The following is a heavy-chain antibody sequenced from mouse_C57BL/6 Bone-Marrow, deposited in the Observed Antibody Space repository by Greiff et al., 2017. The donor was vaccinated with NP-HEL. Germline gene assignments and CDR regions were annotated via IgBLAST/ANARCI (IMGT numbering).Heavy chain of an antibody. CDR2: ISSGGSYT. J-gene: IGHJ3*01. V-gene: IGHV5-6*01. CDR1: GFTFSSYG. CDR3: ARHELGFAY. D-gene: IGHD4-1*01. Sequence: EVNVVESGGDLVKPGGSLKLSCAASGFTFSSYGMSWVRQTPDKRLEWVATISSGGSYTYYPDSVKGRFTISSDNAKNTLYLQMSSLKAEDTAMYYCARHELGFAYWGQGTLVTVSA.